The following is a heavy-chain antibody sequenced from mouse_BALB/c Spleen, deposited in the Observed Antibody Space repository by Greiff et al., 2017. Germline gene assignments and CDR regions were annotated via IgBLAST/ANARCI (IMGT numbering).Heavy chain of an antibody. CDR2: IYPSDSYT. Sequence: VQLQQPGAELVRPGASVKLSCKASGYTFTSYWINWVKQRPGQGLEWIGNIYPSDSYTNYNQKFKDKATLTVDKSSSTAYMQLSSPTSEDSAVYYCTRSGITTEMDYWGQGTSVTVSS. CDR3: TRSGITTEMDY. D-gene: IGHD1-1*01. CDR1: GYTFTSYW. J-gene: IGHJ4*01. V-gene: IGHV1-69*02.